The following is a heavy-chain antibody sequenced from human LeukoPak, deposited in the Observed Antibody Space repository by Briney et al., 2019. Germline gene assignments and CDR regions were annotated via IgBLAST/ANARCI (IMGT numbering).Heavy chain of an antibody. CDR1: GGSISSSSYY. CDR2: IYYSGST. D-gene: IGHD3-10*01. V-gene: IGHV4-39*01. CDR3: IVAMGRGEGY. Sequence: RASETLSLTCTVSGGSISSSSYYWGWIRQPPGKGLEWIGSIYYSGSTYYNPSLKSRVTISVDTSKNQFSLKLSSVTAADTAVYYGIVAMGRGEGYWGRTTLDTVSS. J-gene: IGHJ4*02.